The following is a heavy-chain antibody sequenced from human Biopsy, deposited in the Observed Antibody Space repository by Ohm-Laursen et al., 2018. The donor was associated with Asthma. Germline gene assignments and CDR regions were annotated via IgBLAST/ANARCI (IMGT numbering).Heavy chain of an antibody. D-gene: IGHD3-22*01. J-gene: IGHJ4*02. CDR2: HDHEEGGT. CDR3: ARSYDTDSYPVLVLDY. Sequence: SEKVSCKISGYSLTDLSMHWVRQAPGQGLEWMGGHDHEEGGTVNARRFQGRVTMTEDTSTDTAYMELSSLSSDDTAVYYCARSYDTDSYPVLVLDYWGQGTLVTVS. CDR1: GYSLTDLS. V-gene: IGHV1-24*01.